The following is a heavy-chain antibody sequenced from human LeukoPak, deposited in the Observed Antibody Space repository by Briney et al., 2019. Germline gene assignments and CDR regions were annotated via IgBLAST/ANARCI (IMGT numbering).Heavy chain of an antibody. J-gene: IGHJ4*02. CDR1: GGSISSYY. CDR3: ARGGCNSASCYMAPFDY. D-gene: IGHD2-2*02. V-gene: IGHV4-59*01. CDR2: IYYSGST. Sequence: SETLSLTCTVSGGSISSYYWSWIRQPPGKGLEWIGYIYYSGSTNYNPSLKSRVTISVDTSKNQFSLKLSSMTAADTAVYYCARGGCNSASCYMAPFDYWGQGTLVTVSS.